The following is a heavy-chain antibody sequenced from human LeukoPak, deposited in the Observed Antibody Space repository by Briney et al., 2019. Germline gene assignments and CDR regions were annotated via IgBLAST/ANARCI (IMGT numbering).Heavy chain of an antibody. Sequence: GGSLRLSCAASGFTFSSYSMNWVRQAPGKGLEWVSYISSSSSTIYYADSVKGRFTISRDNAKNSLYLQMNSLRAEDTAVYYCASICRICAIVVVIYYYYSMDVWGKGTTVTVSS. CDR2: ISSSSSTI. V-gene: IGHV3-48*01. D-gene: IGHD3-22*01. J-gene: IGHJ6*03. CDR3: ASICRICAIVVVIYYYYSMDV. CDR1: GFTFSSYS.